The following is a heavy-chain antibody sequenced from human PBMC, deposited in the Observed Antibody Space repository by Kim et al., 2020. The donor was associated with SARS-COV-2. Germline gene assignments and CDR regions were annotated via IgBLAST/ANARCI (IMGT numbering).Heavy chain of an antibody. D-gene: IGHD3-10*01. CDR2: SEK. J-gene: IGHJ4*02. V-gene: IGHV3-7*01. Sequence: SEKSYVESVKGRFTISRDNAKSSVYLQMNSLRGEDTAVYYCARGRGQYYSVWSQGTLVTVSS. CDR3: ARGRGQYYSV.